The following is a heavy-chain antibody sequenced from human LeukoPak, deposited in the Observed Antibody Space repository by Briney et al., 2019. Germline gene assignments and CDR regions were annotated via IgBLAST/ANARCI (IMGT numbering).Heavy chain of an antibody. CDR2: INWNGGST. CDR1: GFTFDDYG. Sequence: GGSLRLSCAASGFTFDDYGMSWVRQAPGKGLEWVSGINWNGGSTGYADPVKGRFTISGDNAKNSLYLQMNSLRAEDTALYYCARLGVGATRDAFDIWGQGTMVTVSS. CDR3: ARLGVGATRDAFDI. D-gene: IGHD1-26*01. J-gene: IGHJ3*02. V-gene: IGHV3-20*04.